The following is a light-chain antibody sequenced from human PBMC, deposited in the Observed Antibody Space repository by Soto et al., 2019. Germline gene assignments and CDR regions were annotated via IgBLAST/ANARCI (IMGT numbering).Light chain of an antibody. Sequence: QSALTQPASVSGFPGQSITVSCTGTSSDVGGCNYVSWYQQHPGKAPKLMIYEVSNRPSGVSNRFSGSKSGNTASLTISGLQAEDEADYYCSSYAGSSNVFGTGTKVTVL. J-gene: IGLJ1*01. CDR1: SSDVGGCNY. CDR3: SSYAGSSNV. V-gene: IGLV2-14*01. CDR2: EVS.